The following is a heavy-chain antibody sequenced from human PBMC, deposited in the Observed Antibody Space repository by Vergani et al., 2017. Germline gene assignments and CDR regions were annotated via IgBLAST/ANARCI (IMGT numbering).Heavy chain of an antibody. CDR3: ARHVSGRYPYYYDYYMDV. J-gene: IGHJ6*03. CDR1: GYSFTSYW. V-gene: IGHV5-51*01. CDR2: IYPGDSDT. D-gene: IGHD1-26*01. Sequence: EVQLVQSGAEVKKPGESLKISCKGSGYSFTSYWIGWVRQMPGKGLEWMGIIYPGDSDTRYSPSFQGQVTISADKSIIPAYLQWSSLKASDTAMYYCARHVSGRYPYYYDYYMDVWGKGTTVTVSS.